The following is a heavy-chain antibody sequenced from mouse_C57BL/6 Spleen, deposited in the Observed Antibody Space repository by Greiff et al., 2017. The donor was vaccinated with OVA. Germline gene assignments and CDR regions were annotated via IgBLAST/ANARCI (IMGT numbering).Heavy chain of an antibody. CDR3: ARGGGNYFDY. CDR2: IDPSDSYT. Sequence: QVQLQQPGAELVKPGASVKLSCKASGYTFTSYWMQWVKQRPGQGLEWIGEIDPSDSYTNYNQKFKGKATLTVDTSSSTAYMQLSSLTSEASAVYSCARGGGNYFDYWGQGTTLTVSS. CDR1: GYTFTSYW. J-gene: IGHJ2*01. V-gene: IGHV1-50*01.